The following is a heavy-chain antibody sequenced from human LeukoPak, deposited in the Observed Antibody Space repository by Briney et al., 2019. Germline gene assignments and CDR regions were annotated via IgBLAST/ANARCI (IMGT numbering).Heavy chain of an antibody. D-gene: IGHD3-10*01. CDR1: GYTFTSYY. CDR2: INPSGGST. V-gene: IGHV1-46*01. Sequence: ASVKVSCKASGYTFTSYYMHWVRQAPGQGLEWMGIINPSGGSTSYAQKFQGRVTMTRDTSTSTVYMELSSLRSEDTAVYYCARATGITMVRGVYRFDYWGQGTLVTVS. J-gene: IGHJ4*02. CDR3: ARATGITMVRGVYRFDY.